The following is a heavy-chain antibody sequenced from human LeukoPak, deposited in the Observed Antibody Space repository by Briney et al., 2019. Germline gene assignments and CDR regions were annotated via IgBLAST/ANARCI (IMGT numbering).Heavy chain of an antibody. CDR1: GFTVSDTY. CDR3: ATKYGEN. V-gene: IGHV3-66*02. D-gene: IGHD4/OR15-4a*01. CDR2: FWIDGTT. Sequence: PGGSLRLSCVASGFTVSDTYMSWVRQAPGKGLECVSVFWIDGTTHHADSVKGRFTISRDSSKNTLYLQMNNLRPEDTAVYYCATKYGENWGQGTLVTVSS. J-gene: IGHJ4*02.